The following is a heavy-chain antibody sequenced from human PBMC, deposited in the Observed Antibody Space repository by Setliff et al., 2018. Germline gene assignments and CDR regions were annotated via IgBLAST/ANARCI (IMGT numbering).Heavy chain of an antibody. V-gene: IGHV4-59*12. J-gene: IGHJ6*03. D-gene: IGHD2-2*01. CDR2: IYYSGST. Sequence: SETLSLTCTVSGGSISSYYWSWIRQPPGKGLEWIGYIYYSGSTYYNPSLKSRVTISVDTSKNQFSLKLSSVTAADTAVYYCARGRMPHYYMDVWGKGTTVTVSS. CDR3: ARGRMPHYYMDV. CDR1: GGSISSYY.